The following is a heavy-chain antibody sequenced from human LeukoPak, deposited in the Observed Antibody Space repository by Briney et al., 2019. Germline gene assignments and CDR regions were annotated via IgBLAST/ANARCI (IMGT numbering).Heavy chain of an antibody. D-gene: IGHD6-13*01. CDR1: GGSISSSSYY. J-gene: IGHJ4*02. CDR3: AREGIAAAGTQKADY. CDR2: IYYNGST. V-gene: IGHV4-39*07. Sequence: SETLSLTCTVSGGSISSSSYYCGWIRQPPAKGLEWIGSIYYNGSTHHNPSLNSRVTISVDTYKNQFSLKLSSVTAAATAVYYCAREGIAAAGTQKADYWGQGTLVTVSS.